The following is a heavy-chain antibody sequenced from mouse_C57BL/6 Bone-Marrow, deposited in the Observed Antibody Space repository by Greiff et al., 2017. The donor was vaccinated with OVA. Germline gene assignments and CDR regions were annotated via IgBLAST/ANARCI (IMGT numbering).Heavy chain of an antibody. D-gene: IGHD1-1*01. V-gene: IGHV1-9*01. Sequence: QVQLQQSGAELMKPGASVKLSCKATGYTFTGYWIEWVKQRPGHGLEWIGEILPGSGSTNYNAKFKGKATFTADTSSNTAYLQLSSLTTEDSAIYYCAREGFITTVLYFDYWGQGTTLTVSS. CDR1: GYTFTGYW. CDR3: AREGFITTVLYFDY. CDR2: ILPGSGST. J-gene: IGHJ2*01.